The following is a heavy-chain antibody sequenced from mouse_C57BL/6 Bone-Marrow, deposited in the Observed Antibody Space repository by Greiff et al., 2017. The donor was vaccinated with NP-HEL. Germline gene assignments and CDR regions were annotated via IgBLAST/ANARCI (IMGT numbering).Heavy chain of an antibody. V-gene: IGHV3-6*01. D-gene: IGHD2-3*01. CDR1: GYSITSGYY. CDR2: ISYDGSN. CDR3: ARDDGYPAWFAY. Sequence: EVQLQESGPGLVKPSQSLSLTCSVTGYSITSGYYWNWIRQFPGNKLEWMGYISYDGSNNYNPSLKNRISITRDTSKNQFFLKLNSVTTEDTATYYGARDDGYPAWFAYWGQGTLVTVSA. J-gene: IGHJ3*01.